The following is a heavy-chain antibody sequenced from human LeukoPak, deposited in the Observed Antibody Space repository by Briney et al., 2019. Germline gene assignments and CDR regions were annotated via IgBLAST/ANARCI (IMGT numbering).Heavy chain of an antibody. CDR1: GGSISSYY. CDR2: IYYSGST. Sequence: PSETLSLTCTVSGGSISSYYWSWIRQPPGKGLEWIGYIYYSGSTNYNPSLKSRVTISVDTSKNQFSLKLSSVTAADTAVYYCARHKRPMGGYFDYWGQGTLVTVSS. V-gene: IGHV4-59*08. J-gene: IGHJ4*02. D-gene: IGHD3-16*01. CDR3: ARHKRPMGGYFDY.